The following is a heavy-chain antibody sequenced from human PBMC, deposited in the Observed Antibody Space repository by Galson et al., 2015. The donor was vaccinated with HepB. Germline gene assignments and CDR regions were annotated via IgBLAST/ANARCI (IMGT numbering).Heavy chain of an antibody. CDR1: GFTFSSSA. V-gene: IGHV3-30-3*01. Sequence: SLRLSCAACGFTFSSSAMHWVRQAPGNGLEWVTAISYDGSNQYDAESVKGPFTISRDNSKNTLYLQMNSLRAEDTAVYYCASEQGGVTYWGQGTLVTVSS. J-gene: IGHJ4*02. CDR3: ASEQGGVTY. D-gene: IGHD2-21*02. CDR2: ISYDGSNQ.